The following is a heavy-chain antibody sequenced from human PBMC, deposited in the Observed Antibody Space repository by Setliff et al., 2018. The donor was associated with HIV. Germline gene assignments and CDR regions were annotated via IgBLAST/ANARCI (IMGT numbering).Heavy chain of an antibody. D-gene: IGHD3-3*01. CDR1: GYTFISYG. CDR3: AADLVGSYNFWGGYYQGPDAFDI. CDR2: IIPMFGTA. V-gene: IGHV1-69*05. Sequence: SVKVSCKASGYTFISYGISWVRQAPGQGLEWMGGIIPMFGTANYAQKFQGRVTITRDMSTSTAYMELSSLRSEDTAIYYCAADLVGSYNFWGGYYQGPDAFDIWGQGTMVTVSS. J-gene: IGHJ3*02.